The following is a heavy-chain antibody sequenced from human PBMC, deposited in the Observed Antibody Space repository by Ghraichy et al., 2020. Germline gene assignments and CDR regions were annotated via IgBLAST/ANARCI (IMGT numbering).Heavy chain of an antibody. D-gene: IGHD3-16*01. Sequence: LSLTCAASGFSFSTYSMNWVRQAPGGGLEWIAYISTASSTIFYAESVQGRFIISRDNGENTLYLQMNDLREDDTAIYYCVHLYSYGFSVDYWGQGTLVTVSS. V-gene: IGHV3-48*02. CDR1: GFSFSTYS. CDR2: ISTASSTI. J-gene: IGHJ4*02. CDR3: VHLYSYGFSVDY.